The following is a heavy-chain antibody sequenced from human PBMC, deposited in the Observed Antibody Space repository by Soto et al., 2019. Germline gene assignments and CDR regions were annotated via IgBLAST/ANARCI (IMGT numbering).Heavy chain of an antibody. Sequence: SGPRLVNPTETLTLSCTFSGFSLSTSGVGVGWIRQPPGKALEWLALIYWDDDKRYSPSLKSRLTITKDTSKNQVVLTMTNMDPVDTATYYCAHVYGGYDNFDYWGQGTLVTVSS. J-gene: IGHJ4*02. V-gene: IGHV2-5*02. D-gene: IGHD5-12*01. CDR2: IYWDDDK. CDR1: GFSLSTSGVG. CDR3: AHVYGGYDNFDY.